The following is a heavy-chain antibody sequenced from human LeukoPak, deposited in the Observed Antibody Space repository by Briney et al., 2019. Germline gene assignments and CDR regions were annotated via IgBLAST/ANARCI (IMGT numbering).Heavy chain of an antibody. J-gene: IGHJ4*02. D-gene: IGHD6-6*01. CDR1: GYTFTSYY. Sequence: ASVKVSCKASGYTFTSYYMHWVRHAPGQGLEGMGIINPSGGSTSYAQKFQGRVTMTRDTSTSTVYMELSSLRSDDTAVYYCARDRPAPYSSSSIDYWGQGTLVTVSS. CDR3: ARDRPAPYSSSSIDY. CDR2: INPSGGST. V-gene: IGHV1-46*01.